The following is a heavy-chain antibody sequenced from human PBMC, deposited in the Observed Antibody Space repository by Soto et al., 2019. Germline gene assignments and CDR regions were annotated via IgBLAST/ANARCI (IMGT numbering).Heavy chain of an antibody. V-gene: IGHV3-53*02. CDR3: ARGEGVYAVTPKNGMDV. D-gene: IGHD4-17*01. CDR1: GFTVSSNS. CDR2: IYADGGT. Sequence: EVELVETGGGLIQPGGSLRLSCAVSGFTVSSNSMSWVRQAPGKGLEWVSLIYADGGTYYGDSVKGRFTISRDTSKNTVSLQMTSLRADDTAVYYCARGEGVYAVTPKNGMDVWGQGTTVTVSS. J-gene: IGHJ6*02.